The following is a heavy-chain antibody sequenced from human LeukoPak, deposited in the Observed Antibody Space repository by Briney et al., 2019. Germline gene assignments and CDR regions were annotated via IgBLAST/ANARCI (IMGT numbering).Heavy chain of an antibody. CDR3: VRAFGGNSDY. CDR1: IGSFSGYY. CDR2: INHSGST. V-gene: IGHV4-34*01. J-gene: IGHJ4*02. D-gene: IGHD2-21*01. Sequence: PSETLSLTCAVCIGSFSGYYWSWIRQPPGKGLEWIGEINHSGSTNYNPSLKSRVTISVDTSKNQFSLKLSSVTAADTAVYYCVRAFGGNSDYWGQGTLVTVSS.